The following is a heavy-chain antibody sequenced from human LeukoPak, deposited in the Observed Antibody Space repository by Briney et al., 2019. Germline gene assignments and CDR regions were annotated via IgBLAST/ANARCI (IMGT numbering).Heavy chain of an antibody. CDR2: IYSGGST. V-gene: IGHV3-66*01. D-gene: IGHD3-9*01. CDR3: ARDRLHYDSLTGYPAD. Sequence: GGSLRLSCAASGFTFSSYAMSWVRQAPGKGLEWVSVIYSGGSTHYADSVKGRFTISRDNSKNTLYLQMNSLRAEDTAVYYCARDRLHYDSLTGYPADWGQGTLVTVSS. J-gene: IGHJ4*02. CDR1: GFTFSSYA.